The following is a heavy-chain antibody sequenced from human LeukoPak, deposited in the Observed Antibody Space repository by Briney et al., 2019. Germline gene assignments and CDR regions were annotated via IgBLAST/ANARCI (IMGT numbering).Heavy chain of an antibody. J-gene: IGHJ4*02. CDR1: GFTFSSYG. Sequence: PGRSLRLSCAASGFTFSSYGMHWVRQAPGKGLEWVAVISYDGSNKYYADSVKGRFTISRDNSKNTQYLQMNSLRAEDTAVYYCAKGVGSTGSYFGYWGQGTLVTVSS. CDR3: AKGVGSTGSYFGY. V-gene: IGHV3-30*18. D-gene: IGHD1-26*01. CDR2: ISYDGSNK.